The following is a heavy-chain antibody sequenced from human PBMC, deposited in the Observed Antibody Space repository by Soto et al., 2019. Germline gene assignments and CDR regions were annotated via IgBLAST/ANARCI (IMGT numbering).Heavy chain of an antibody. J-gene: IGHJ6*02. D-gene: IGHD1-26*01. V-gene: IGHV4-31*03. Sequence: SETLSLTCSVSGGAFSSDSFIWSWVRQFPGKGLEWIGYINYSGTTYYNPSLRSRITMSVDTSKNQFSLNLSSVTAADTAVYYCARDHKWDGMDVWGQGTTVTVSS. CDR2: INYSGTT. CDR3: ARDHKWDGMDV. CDR1: GGAFSSDSFI.